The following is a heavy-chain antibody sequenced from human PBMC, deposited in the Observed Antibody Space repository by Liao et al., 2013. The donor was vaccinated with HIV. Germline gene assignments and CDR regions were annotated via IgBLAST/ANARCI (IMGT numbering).Heavy chain of an antibody. V-gene: IGHV4-59*01. CDR2: IYSSGTT. CDR1: GGSISDNY. CDR3: ARHRGIRSSKHTYYHYNMDV. J-gene: IGHJ6*03. D-gene: IGHD6-6*01. Sequence: QVQLQESGPRVVKPSDTLSLTCSVSGGSISDNYWSWIRQPPGKGLEWIGFIYSSGTTNYNPSLKSRLTMSVDTSKNQLSLQLRSVTAADTAVYYCARHRGIRSSKHTYYHYNMDVWGRGTTVTVSS.